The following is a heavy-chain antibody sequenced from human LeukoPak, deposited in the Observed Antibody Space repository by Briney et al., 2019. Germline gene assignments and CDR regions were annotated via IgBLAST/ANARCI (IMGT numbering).Heavy chain of an antibody. CDR3: ARYIYGYLHY. Sequence: GASVKVSCKASGYTFTKYNIHWVGQAPGQGLEWVGIINPSGGSTSYAQKFQGRVTMTRDTSTSTVYMELSSLRSEDTAVYYCARYIYGYLHYWGQGTLVTVSS. J-gene: IGHJ4*02. D-gene: IGHD5-18*01. CDR1: GYTFTKYN. V-gene: IGHV1-46*01. CDR2: INPSGGST.